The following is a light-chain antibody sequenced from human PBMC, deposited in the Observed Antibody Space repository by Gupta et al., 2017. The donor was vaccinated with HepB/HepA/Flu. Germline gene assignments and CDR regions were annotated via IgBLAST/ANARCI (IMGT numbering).Light chain of an antibody. Sequence: EILMTQSPATLSVSPGEGATLSCRASQSVSNNLAWYQQKPGQAPRLLIYSASNRATGIPARFSGSGSGTKFTLTINSLQSEDFAVYYCQHFNNWPPTFGGGTKVEIK. J-gene: IGKJ4*01. V-gene: IGKV3-15*01. CDR3: QHFNNWPPT. CDR2: SAS. CDR1: QSVSNN.